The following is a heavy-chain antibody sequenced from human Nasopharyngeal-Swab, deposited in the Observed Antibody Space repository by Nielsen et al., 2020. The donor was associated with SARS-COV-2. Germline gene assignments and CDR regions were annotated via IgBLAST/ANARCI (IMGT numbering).Heavy chain of an antibody. CDR2: IDPSDSYT. D-gene: IGHD2-15*01. CDR1: GYSFTSYR. Sequence: GESLKISCQGSGYSFTSYRISWVRQMPGKGLEWMGRIDPSDSYTNYSPSFQGHVTISADKSISTAYLQWSSLKASDTAMYYCARGSIVVVVAATGWFDPWGQGTLVTVSS. J-gene: IGHJ5*02. CDR3: ARGSIVVVVAATGWFDP. V-gene: IGHV5-10-1*01.